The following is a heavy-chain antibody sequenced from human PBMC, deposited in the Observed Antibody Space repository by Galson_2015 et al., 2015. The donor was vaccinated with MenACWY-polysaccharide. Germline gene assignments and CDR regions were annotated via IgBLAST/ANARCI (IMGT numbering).Heavy chain of an antibody. D-gene: IGHD2-21*02. J-gene: IGHJ2*01. CDR1: GFTLDDYA. Sequence: SLRLSCAASGFTLDDYAMHWVRQVPGKGLEWVSGISWSSGYIGYADSVKGRFTISRDSAKNSLYLQMNSLRAEDTALYYCAQSGNCGSDWYFRPVNLWGRGTLGPVAS. CDR3: AQSGNCGSDWYFRPVNL. V-gene: IGHV3-9*01. CDR2: ISWSSGYI.